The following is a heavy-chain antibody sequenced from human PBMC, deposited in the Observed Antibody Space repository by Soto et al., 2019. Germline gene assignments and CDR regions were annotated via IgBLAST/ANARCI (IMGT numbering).Heavy chain of an antibody. CDR1: GFTFSSYA. Sequence: PGGSLRLSCAASGFTFSSYAMHWVRQAPGKGLEWVAVISYDGSNKYYADSVKGRFTISRDNSKNTLYLQMNSLRAEDTAVYYCARGTLYCTNGVCSTYYFDYWGQGTLVTVSS. J-gene: IGHJ4*02. D-gene: IGHD2-8*01. CDR2: ISYDGSNK. CDR3: ARGTLYCTNGVCSTYYFDY. V-gene: IGHV3-30-3*01.